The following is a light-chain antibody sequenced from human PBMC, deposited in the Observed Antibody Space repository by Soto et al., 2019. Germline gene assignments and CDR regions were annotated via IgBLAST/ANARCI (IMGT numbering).Light chain of an antibody. CDR2: GAY. J-gene: IGKJ4*01. CDR1: QSVATN. Sequence: EAVLTQSPATLSVSPGERATLSCRASQSVATNLAWYQQRPGQAHRLLIYGAYSRAAGIQDRFSGSGSGTEFTLTIRSLQPDDFATYYCKQYNSYSLTFGGGTKVDIK. CDR3: KQYNSYSLT. V-gene: IGKV3D-15*01.